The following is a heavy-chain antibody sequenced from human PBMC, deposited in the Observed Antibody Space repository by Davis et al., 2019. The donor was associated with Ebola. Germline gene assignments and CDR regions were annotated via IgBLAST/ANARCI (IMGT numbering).Heavy chain of an antibody. Sequence: PGGSLRLSCAASGFTFRSYGMNWVRQAPGKGLEWVSTISGRGGSTHYADSVKGRFTISRDNSKNTLYLQMNSLRAEDTAVYYCASNYYAMDVWGQGTTVTVSS. CDR2: ISGRGGST. CDR3: ASNYYAMDV. V-gene: IGHV3-23*01. J-gene: IGHJ6*02. CDR1: GFTFRSYG.